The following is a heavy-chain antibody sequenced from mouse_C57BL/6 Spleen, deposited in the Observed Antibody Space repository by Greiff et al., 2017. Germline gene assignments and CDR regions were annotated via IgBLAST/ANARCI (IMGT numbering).Heavy chain of an antibody. CDR3: NYGTQTPFYFDY. Sequence: QVQLQQSGPELVKPGASVKISCKASGYAFSSSWMNGVKQRPGKGLEGIGRLYPGDGDTNYNGKFKGKATLTADKSSSTAYLQLSSLTSEDSAVYFCNYGTQTPFYFDYWGQGTTLTVSS. D-gene: IGHD1-1*01. J-gene: IGHJ2*01. CDR2: LYPGDGDT. CDR1: GYAFSSSW. V-gene: IGHV1-82*01.